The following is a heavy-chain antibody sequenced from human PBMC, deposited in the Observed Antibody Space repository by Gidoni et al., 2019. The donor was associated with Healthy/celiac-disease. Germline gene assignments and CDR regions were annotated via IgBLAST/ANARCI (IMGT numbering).Heavy chain of an antibody. CDR1: GFTSTSYG. CDR2: VSYDGSNK. J-gene: IGHJ6*02. V-gene: IGHV3-30*18. Sequence: QVQLVESGGGVVQPGRSLRLSCAASGFTSTSYGMQWVRQAPGKGLEWVAIVSYDGSNKYYADAVKGRFTISRDNSKNTLYLQMNSLRAEDTAVYYCAKEYSNYVEYYYYYYGMDVWGQGTTVTVSS. CDR3: AKEYSNYVEYYYYYYGMDV. D-gene: IGHD4-4*01.